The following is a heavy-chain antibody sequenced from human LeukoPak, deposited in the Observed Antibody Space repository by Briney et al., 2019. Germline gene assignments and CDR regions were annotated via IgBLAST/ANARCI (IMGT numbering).Heavy chain of an antibody. J-gene: IGHJ4*02. Sequence: GGSLRLSCAASGFIFDDYAMHWVRQAPGKGLEWVSLINWDGGNTYYADSVKGRFTISRDNSKNSLYLQMSSLRPEDTAFYYCARGRGSGSWAVDYWGQGALVTVSS. CDR2: INWDGGNT. CDR1: GFIFDDYA. CDR3: ARGRGSGSWAVDY. D-gene: IGHD2-15*01. V-gene: IGHV3-43D*03.